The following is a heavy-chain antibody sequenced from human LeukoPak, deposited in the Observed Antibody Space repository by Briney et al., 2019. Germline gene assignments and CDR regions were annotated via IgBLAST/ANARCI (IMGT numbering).Heavy chain of an antibody. Sequence: SETLSLTCTVAGYSISNGYYWGWIRQPPGKGLEWIGNIYHSGSTYYNPSLKSRVTISVDTSKNQFSLKLSSVTAADTAVYHCARDQGIGEPLDYWGQGTLVTVSS. D-gene: IGHD1-14*01. J-gene: IGHJ4*02. CDR1: GYSISNGYY. CDR2: IYHSGST. CDR3: ARDQGIGEPLDY. V-gene: IGHV4-38-2*02.